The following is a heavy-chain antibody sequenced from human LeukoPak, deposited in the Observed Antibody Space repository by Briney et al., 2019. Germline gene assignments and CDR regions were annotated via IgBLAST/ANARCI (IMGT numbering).Heavy chain of an antibody. J-gene: IGHJ4*02. Sequence: ASVKVSCKASGYTFTSYGISWVRQAPGQGLEWMGWISAYNGNTNYAQKPQGRATMTTNTSTSTAYMELRSLRSDATAVYSCARVPVDAFDYWGQGTLVTVSS. CDR3: ARVPVDAFDY. CDR1: GYTFTSYG. D-gene: IGHD2-2*01. V-gene: IGHV1-18*01. CDR2: ISAYNGNT.